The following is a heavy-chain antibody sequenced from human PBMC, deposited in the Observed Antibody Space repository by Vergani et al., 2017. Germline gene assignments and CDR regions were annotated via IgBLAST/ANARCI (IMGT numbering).Heavy chain of an antibody. Sequence: QVQLVESGGGVVQPGGSLRLSCAASGFTFSSYGMHWVRQAPGKGLEWVAFIRYDGSNKYYADSVKGRFTISRDNSKNTLYLQMNSLRAEDTAVYYCAKEMFPYSSSTSCYLFDYWGQGSLVTVSS. CDR3: AKEMFPYSSSTSCYLFDY. D-gene: IGHD2-2*01. J-gene: IGHJ4*02. CDR1: GFTFSSYG. V-gene: IGHV3-30*02. CDR2: IRYDGSNK.